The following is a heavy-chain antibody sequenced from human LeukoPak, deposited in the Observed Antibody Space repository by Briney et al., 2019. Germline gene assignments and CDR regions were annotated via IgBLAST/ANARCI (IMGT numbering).Heavy chain of an antibody. J-gene: IGHJ4*02. CDR2: IIPIFGTA. CDR3: ARADSSGYHWIPY. CDR1: GGTFSSYA. D-gene: IGHD3-22*01. V-gene: IGHV1-69*05. Sequence: SVKVSCNASGGTFSSYAISWVRQAPGQGLEWMGGIIPIFGTANYAQKFQGRVTITTDESTSTAYMELSSLRSEDTAVYYCARADSSGYHWIPYWGQGTLVTVSS.